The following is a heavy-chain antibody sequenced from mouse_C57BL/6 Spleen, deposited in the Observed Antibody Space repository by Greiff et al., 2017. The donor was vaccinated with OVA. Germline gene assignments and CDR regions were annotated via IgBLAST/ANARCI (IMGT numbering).Heavy chain of an antibody. J-gene: IGHJ4*01. Sequence: VQLKESGPELVKPGDSVKISCKASGYSFTGYFMNWVMQSHGKSLEWIGRINPYNGDTFYNQKFKGKATLTVDKSSSTAHMELRSLTSEDSAVYYCARYEYEGAMDYWGQGTSVTVSS. V-gene: IGHV1-20*01. CDR1: GYSFTGYF. CDR2: INPYNGDT. D-gene: IGHD2-4*01. CDR3: ARYEYEGAMDY.